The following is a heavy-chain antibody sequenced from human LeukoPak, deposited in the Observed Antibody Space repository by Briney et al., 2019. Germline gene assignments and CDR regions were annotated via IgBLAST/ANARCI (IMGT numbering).Heavy chain of an antibody. Sequence: ASVKVSCKASGGTFSSYAISWVRQAPGQGLEWMGGIIPIFGTANYAQKFQGRVTITTDESTSTAYMELSSLRSEDTAVYYCATLWINYGYYFDYWGQGTLVTVSS. CDR3: ATLWINYGYYFDY. CDR1: GGTFSSYA. V-gene: IGHV1-69*05. CDR2: IIPIFGTA. D-gene: IGHD4-17*01. J-gene: IGHJ4*02.